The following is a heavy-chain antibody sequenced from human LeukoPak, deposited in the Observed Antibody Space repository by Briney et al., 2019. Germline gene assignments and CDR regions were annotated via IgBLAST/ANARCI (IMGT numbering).Heavy chain of an antibody. CDR2: ISGSGGST. Sequence: GGSLRLSCAASGFTFGSYAMSWVRQAPGKGLEWVSAISGSGGSTYYADSVKGRFTISRDNSKNTLYLQMNSLRTEDTGVYYCAKGSLHCYGSGSYFDYWGQGTLVTVSS. CDR1: GFTFGSYA. J-gene: IGHJ4*02. CDR3: AKGSLHCYGSGSYFDY. V-gene: IGHV3-23*01. D-gene: IGHD3-10*01.